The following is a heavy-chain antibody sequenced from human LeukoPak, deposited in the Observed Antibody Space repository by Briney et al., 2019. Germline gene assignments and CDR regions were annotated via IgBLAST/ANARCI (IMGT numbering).Heavy chain of an antibody. CDR2: IYHSGST. V-gene: IGHV4-38-2*01. CDR1: GYSISSGYY. J-gene: IGHJ4*02. Sequence: SETLSLTCAVSGYSISSGYYWGWIRQPPGKGLEWIGSIYHSGSTYYNPSLKSRVTISVDTSKNQFSLKLSSVTAADTAVYYCARVGRIYDILTGYHYYFDYWGQGTLVTVSS. D-gene: IGHD3-9*01. CDR3: ARVGRIYDILTGYHYYFDY.